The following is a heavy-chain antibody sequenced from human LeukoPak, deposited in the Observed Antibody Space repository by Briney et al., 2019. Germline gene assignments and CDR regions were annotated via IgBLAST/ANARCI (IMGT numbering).Heavy chain of an antibody. CDR1: GYTFTSNY. Sequence: SVKVSCKAFGYTFTSNYMHWVRQAPGQGLEWMGGIIPIFGTANYAQKFQGRVTITADESTSTAYMELSSLRSEDTAVYYCARGHYDSSGYSGYYYYMDVWGKGTTVTISS. V-gene: IGHV1-69*13. CDR3: ARGHYDSSGYSGYYYYMDV. J-gene: IGHJ6*03. D-gene: IGHD3-22*01. CDR2: IIPIFGTA.